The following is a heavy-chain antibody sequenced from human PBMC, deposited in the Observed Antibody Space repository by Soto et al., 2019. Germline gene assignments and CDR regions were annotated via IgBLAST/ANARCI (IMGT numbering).Heavy chain of an antibody. J-gene: IGHJ5*02. CDR3: ARAIAVMITFGGVIGNWFDP. D-gene: IGHD3-16*02. Sequence: GGSLRLSCAASGFTFSSYWMSWVRQAPGKGLEWVANIKQDGSERYYVDSVKGRFTISRDNAKNSLYLQMNSLRAEDTAVYYCARAIAVMITFGGVIGNWFDPWGQGTLVTVSS. V-gene: IGHV3-7*01. CDR1: GFTFSSYW. CDR2: IKQDGSER.